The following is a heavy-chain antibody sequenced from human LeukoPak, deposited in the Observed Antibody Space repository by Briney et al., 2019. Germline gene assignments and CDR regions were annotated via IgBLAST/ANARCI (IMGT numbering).Heavy chain of an antibody. J-gene: IGHJ4*02. CDR2: IYSGGST. D-gene: IGHD3-22*01. Sequence: GGSLRLSCAASGFTVSSNYMSWVRQAPGKGLEWVSVIYSGGSTYYADSVKGRFTISRDNSKNTLYLQMNSLRAEDTAVYYCARDPYYYDSSGYYPPKDYWGQGTLVTVSS. V-gene: IGHV3-66*01. CDR1: GFTVSSNY. CDR3: ARDPYYYDSSGYYPPKDY.